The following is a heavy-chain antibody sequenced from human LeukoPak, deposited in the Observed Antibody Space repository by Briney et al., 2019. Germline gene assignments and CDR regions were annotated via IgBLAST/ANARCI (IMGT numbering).Heavy chain of an antibody. D-gene: IGHD3-3*01. Sequence: GGSLRLSCAASGFTFSSYAMHWVRQAPGKGLEWVAVISYDGSNKYYADSVKGRFTISRDNSKNTLYLQMNSLRAEDTAVYYCARDHGTYYDFWSGYWAPTVNYYYYYGMDVWGQGTRSPSP. V-gene: IGHV3-30*04. CDR2: ISYDGSNK. CDR1: GFTFSSYA. J-gene: IGHJ6*02. CDR3: ARDHGTYYDFWSGYWAPTVNYYYYYGMDV.